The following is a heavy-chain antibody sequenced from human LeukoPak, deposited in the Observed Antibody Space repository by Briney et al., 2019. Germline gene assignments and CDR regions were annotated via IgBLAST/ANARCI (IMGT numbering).Heavy chain of an antibody. CDR2: ISSSSYI. J-gene: IGHJ4*02. CDR1: GFTFSSYS. CDR3: AKDFRIGYSAHFDY. V-gene: IGHV3-21*04. D-gene: IGHD2-21*01. Sequence: GGSLRLSCAASGFTFSSYSMNWVRQAPGKGLEWVSSISSSSYIYYADSVKGRFTISGDNAKNTLYLQMDSLRGEDTAVYYCAKDFRIGYSAHFDYWGQGALVTVSS.